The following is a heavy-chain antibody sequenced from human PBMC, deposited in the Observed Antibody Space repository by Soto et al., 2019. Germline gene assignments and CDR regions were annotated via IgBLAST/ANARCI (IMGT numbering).Heavy chain of an antibody. V-gene: IGHV3-53*02. CDR3: ASTRGSSYDY. CDR2: IYNGGGT. CDR1: GFTGSGNY. Sequence: EVQLVGTGGVLIQPGGSLRLACAASGFTGSGNYMSWFRQAPGKGLEWVSVIYNGGGTYYADSVKGRFTISRDNSKNTLYLQMNSLRAEDTAVYYCASTRGSSYDYWGQGTLVTVSS. D-gene: IGHD6-6*01. J-gene: IGHJ4*02.